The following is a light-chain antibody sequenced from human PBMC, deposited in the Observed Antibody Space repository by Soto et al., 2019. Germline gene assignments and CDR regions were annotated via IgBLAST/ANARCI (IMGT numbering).Light chain of an antibody. V-gene: IGKV1-33*01. CDR3: QQYDNLPYT. CDR2: DVS. J-gene: IGKJ2*01. CDR1: QDTRKY. Sequence: TQSPSSLSASVGDRVTITCQASQDTRKYLNWYQQKPGKAPKLLIYDVSNLATGVPSRFSGSGSGTDFTFTISSLQPEDIATYYCQQYDNLPYTFGQGTKLEI.